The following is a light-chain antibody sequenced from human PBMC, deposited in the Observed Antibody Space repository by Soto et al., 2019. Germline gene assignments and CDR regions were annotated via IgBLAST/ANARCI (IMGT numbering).Light chain of an antibody. CDR3: QQAYRITLT. J-gene: IGKJ5*01. CDR1: QCISSR. CDR2: AXS. V-gene: IGKV1D-12*01. Sequence: DIQMTLPPSSVSASVPXRATLTFPGSQCISSRLAWXQQKXGXPPKXXXDAXSSLERGGPSRLSGSGSGTDFILTISSLQHEDSATYYCQQAYRITLTFGQGTRLEIK.